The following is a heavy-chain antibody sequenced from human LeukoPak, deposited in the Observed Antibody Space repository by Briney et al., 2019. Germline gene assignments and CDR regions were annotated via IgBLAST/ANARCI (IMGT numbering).Heavy chain of an antibody. V-gene: IGHV1-2*02. CDR1: GYTFTGNY. Sequence: ASVKVSCKASGYTFTGNYMHWVRQAPGQGLEWVGWIDPNTGGTNYAQKFQGRDTMTRDTSISTAYMELSRLRSDDTAVYYCARGISEFGELFFDYWGQGTLVTVSS. D-gene: IGHD3-10*01. J-gene: IGHJ4*02. CDR2: IDPNTGGT. CDR3: ARGISEFGELFFDY.